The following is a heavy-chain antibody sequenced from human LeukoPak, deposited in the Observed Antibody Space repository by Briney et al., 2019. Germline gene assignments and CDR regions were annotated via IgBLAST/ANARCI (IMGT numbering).Heavy chain of an antibody. CDR1: GFTFSSYA. V-gene: IGHV3-23*01. D-gene: IGHD2-8*01. CDR3: AKRHIVLMVYTTAGTWDY. CDR2: ISGSGGST. Sequence: GGSLRLSCAASGFTFSSYAMSWVRQAPGKGLEWVSAISGSGGSTYYADSVKGRFTISRDNSKNTLYLQMNSLRAEDTAVYYCAKRHIVLMVYTTAGTWDYWGQGTLVTVSS. J-gene: IGHJ4*02.